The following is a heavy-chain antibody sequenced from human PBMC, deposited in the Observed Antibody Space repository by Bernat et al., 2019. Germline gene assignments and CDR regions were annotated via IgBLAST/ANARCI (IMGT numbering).Heavy chain of an antibody. J-gene: IGHJ3*02. Sequence: QVQLVESGGGVVQPGRSLRLSCAASGFTFSSYAMHWVRQAPGKGLEWVAVISYVGNNKYYADSVKGRFTISRDNSKNTLYLQMNSLRAEDTAMYYCAREYRGYDYDAFDMWGQGTMVTVSS. CDR3: AREYRGYDYDAFDM. CDR2: ISYVGNNK. CDR1: GFTFSSYA. V-gene: IGHV3-30*01. D-gene: IGHD5-12*01.